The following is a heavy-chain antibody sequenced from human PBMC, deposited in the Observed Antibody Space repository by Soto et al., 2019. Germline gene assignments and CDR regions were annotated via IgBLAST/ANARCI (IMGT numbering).Heavy chain of an antibody. V-gene: IGHV3-30-3*01. Sequence: GGSLRLSCAASGFTFSSYAMHWVRQAPGKGLEWVAVISYDGSNKYYADSGKGRFTISRDNSKNTLYLQMNSLRAEDTAVYYCARSEIDYIFDYWGQGTLVTLSS. CDR2: ISYDGSNK. J-gene: IGHJ4*02. CDR3: ARSEIDYIFDY. CDR1: GFTFSSYA. D-gene: IGHD4-4*01.